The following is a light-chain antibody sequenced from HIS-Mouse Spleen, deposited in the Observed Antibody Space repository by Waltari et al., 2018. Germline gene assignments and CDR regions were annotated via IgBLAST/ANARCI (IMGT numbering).Light chain of an antibody. J-gene: IGLJ2*01. CDR1: SSAVGGSTY. CDR2: DVS. V-gene: IGLV2-14*03. Sequence: QSALTQPASVSGSPGQSITISCPGTSSAVGGSTYVSWYQQHPGKAPKLMIYDVSNRPSGVSNRFSGSKSGNTASLTISGLQAEDEADYYCSSYTSSSFNVVFGGGTKLTVL. CDR3: SSYTSSSFNVV.